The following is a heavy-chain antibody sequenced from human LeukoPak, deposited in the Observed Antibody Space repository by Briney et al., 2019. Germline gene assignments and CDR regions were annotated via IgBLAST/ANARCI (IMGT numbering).Heavy chain of an antibody. Sequence: SETLSLTCTVSGGSISSSSYYWGWIRQPPGKGLEWIGEINHSGSTNYNPSLKSRVTISVDTSKNQFSLKLSSVTAADTAVYYCARLPLGAFGEVLNFDYWGQGTPVTVSS. V-gene: IGHV4-39*07. D-gene: IGHD3-10*01. CDR2: INHSGST. CDR1: GGSISSSSYY. CDR3: ARLPLGAFGEVLNFDY. J-gene: IGHJ4*02.